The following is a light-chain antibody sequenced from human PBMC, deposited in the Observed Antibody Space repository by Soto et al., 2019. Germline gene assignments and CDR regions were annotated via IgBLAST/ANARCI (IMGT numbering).Light chain of an antibody. CDR3: CSYAGSNPLV. Sequence: QSVLTQPASVSGSPGQSITISCTGTSSDVGSYNLVSWYQQHPGKAPKLMIYEGSKRPSGVSNRFSGSQSGNTASLTISGLQAEDEADYYCCSYAGSNPLVFGGGTKVTVL. CDR2: EGS. J-gene: IGLJ2*01. V-gene: IGLV2-23*01. CDR1: SSDVGSYNL.